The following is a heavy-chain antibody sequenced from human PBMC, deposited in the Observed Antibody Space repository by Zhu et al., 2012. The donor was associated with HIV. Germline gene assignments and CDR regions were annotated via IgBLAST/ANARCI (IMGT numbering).Heavy chain of an antibody. CDR3: ARDLGYSSGWVGGADSAGLDS. CDR1: GFTFRSYW. CDR2: LNSDGSTT. V-gene: IGHV3-74*01. Sequence: EVQLVESGGGLVQPGGSLRLSCAASGFTFRSYWMHWIRQTPGKGLVWVSRLNSDGSTTHYADSVKGRFTISRDNPKNMLYLQMNSLTAEDTAVYYCARDLGYSSGWVGGADSAGLDSWGQGTLVTVSS. J-gene: IGHJ4*02. D-gene: IGHD6-19*01.